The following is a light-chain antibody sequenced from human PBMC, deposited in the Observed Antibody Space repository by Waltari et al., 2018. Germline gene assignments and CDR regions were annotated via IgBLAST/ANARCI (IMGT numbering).Light chain of an antibody. CDR2: GNN. CDR3: ASWDDRLDAYV. J-gene: IGLJ1*01. CDR1: SPTPGSGND. V-gene: IGLV1-40*01. Sequence: QSVLTQPPSVSGAPGPRVTISCTGTSPTPGSGNDVHWYNQPPGTAPKLLIYGNNTRPSGVPDRFSGSRSATSASLAISGLQSDDESTYYCASWDDRLDAYVFGTGTWVTVL.